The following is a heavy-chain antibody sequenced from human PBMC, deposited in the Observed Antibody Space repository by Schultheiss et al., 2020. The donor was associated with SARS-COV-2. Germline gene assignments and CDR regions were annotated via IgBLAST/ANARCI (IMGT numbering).Heavy chain of an antibody. V-gene: IGHV3-23*01. CDR3: AKDPTGSSGL. CDR1: GFTVSHNY. Sequence: GGSLRLSCAASGFTVSHNYMIWVRQAPGKGLEWVSSFSHSAGRTYYADSVKGRFTVSTDTSKSTLYLQMNNLRAEDTAIYYCAKDPTGSSGLWGQGTLVTVSS. J-gene: IGHJ4*02. CDR2: FSHSAGRT. D-gene: IGHD6-19*01.